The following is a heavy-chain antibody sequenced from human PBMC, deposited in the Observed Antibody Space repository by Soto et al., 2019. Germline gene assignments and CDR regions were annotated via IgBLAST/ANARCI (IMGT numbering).Heavy chain of an antibody. Sequence: GGSLRLSCAASGFTFSSYGMHWVRQAPGKGLEWVAVIWYDGSNKYYADSVKGRFTISRDNSKNTLYLQMNSLRAEDTAVYYCARDGSSSCRHSPWGQGTLVTVSS. CDR1: GFTFSSYG. CDR3: ARDGSSSCRHSP. J-gene: IGHJ1*01. D-gene: IGHD6-13*01. CDR2: IWYDGSNK. V-gene: IGHV3-33*01.